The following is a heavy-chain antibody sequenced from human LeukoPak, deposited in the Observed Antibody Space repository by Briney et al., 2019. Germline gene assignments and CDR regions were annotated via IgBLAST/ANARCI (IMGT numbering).Heavy chain of an antibody. V-gene: IGHV3-9*01. J-gene: IGHJ6*02. CDR1: GFTFDDYA. CDR2: ISWSSGSI. Sequence: GGSLRLSCAASGFTFDDYAMHWVRQAPGKGLEWVSGISWSSGSIGYADSVKGRFAISRDNAKNSLYLQMNSLRAEDTALYYCAKGEAARPEDYYYYGMDVWGQGTTVTVSS. CDR3: AKGEAARPEDYYYYGMDV. D-gene: IGHD6-6*01.